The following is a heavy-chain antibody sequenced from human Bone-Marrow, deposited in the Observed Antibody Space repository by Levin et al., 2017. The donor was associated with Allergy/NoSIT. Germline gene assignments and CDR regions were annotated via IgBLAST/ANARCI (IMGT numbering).Heavy chain of an antibody. V-gene: IGHV3-21*01. J-gene: IGHJ3*02. D-gene: IGHD6-13*01. CDR1: AFSFSGYP. CDR3: ALIAADPKEAFDI. CDR2: ISRLSSYV. Sequence: PGGSLRLSCAASAFSFSGYPMHWVRQVPGKGLEWIASISRLSSYVNYADSVRGRFTISRDNANYSLYLQMNRLRVEDSAMYYCALIAADPKEAFDIWGQGTLVIVSS.